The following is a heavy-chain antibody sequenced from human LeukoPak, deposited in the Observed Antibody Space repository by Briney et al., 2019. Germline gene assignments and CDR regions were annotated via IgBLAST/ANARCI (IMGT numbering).Heavy chain of an antibody. CDR1: GFTFSSYA. CDR2: ISGSGGST. V-gene: IGHV3-23*01. CDR3: AQFGPGMAVGDY. Sequence: GGSLRLSCAASGFTFSSYAMSWVRQAPGKGLEWVSAISGSGGSTSYADSVKGRFTISRENSKNTLYLQMNSLRAEDRAVYYWAQFGPGMAVGDYWGQGTLVTVSS. D-gene: IGHD2-8*01. J-gene: IGHJ4*02.